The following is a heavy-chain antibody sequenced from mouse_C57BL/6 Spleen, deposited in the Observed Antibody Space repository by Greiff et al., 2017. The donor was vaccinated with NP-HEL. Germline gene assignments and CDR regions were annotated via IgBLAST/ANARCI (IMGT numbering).Heavy chain of an antibody. V-gene: IGHV1-53*01. J-gene: IGHJ4*01. CDR3: ARAAYNAMDY. D-gene: IGHD1-2*01. Sequence: QVHVKQPGTELVKPGASVKLSCKASGYTFTSYWMHWVKQRPGQGLEWIGNINPSNGGTNYNEKFKSKATPTVDKSSSTAYMQLSSLTSEDSAVYYCARAAYNAMDYWGQGTSVTVSS. CDR1: GYTFTSYW. CDR2: INPSNGGT.